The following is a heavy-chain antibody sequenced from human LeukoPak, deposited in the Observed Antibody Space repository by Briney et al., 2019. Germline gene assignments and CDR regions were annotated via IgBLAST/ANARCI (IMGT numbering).Heavy chain of an antibody. Sequence: PGRSLRLSCAASGFTFSSYGMHWVRQAPGKGLEWVAVISYDGSNKYYADSVKGRFTISRDNSKNTLYLQMNSLRAEDTAVYYCAKDDAPYSSSWYSLDYWGQGTLVTVSS. CDR2: ISYDGSNK. J-gene: IGHJ4*02. CDR1: GFTFSSYG. CDR3: AKDDAPYSSSWYSLDY. V-gene: IGHV3-30*18. D-gene: IGHD6-13*01.